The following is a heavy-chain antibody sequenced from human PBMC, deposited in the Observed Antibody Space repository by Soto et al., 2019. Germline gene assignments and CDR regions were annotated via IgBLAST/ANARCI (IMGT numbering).Heavy chain of an antibody. Sequence: ASETLSLTCAVYGGSFSGYYLSWIRQPPGKGLEWIGEINHSGSTNYNPSLKSRVTISVDTSKNQFSLKLSSVTAADTAVYYCARGQLDGPSVVVAASSFNDYWGQGTLVTVSS. J-gene: IGHJ4*02. CDR3: ARGQLDGPSVVVAASSFNDY. D-gene: IGHD2-15*01. CDR2: INHSGST. CDR1: GGSFSGYY. V-gene: IGHV4-34*01.